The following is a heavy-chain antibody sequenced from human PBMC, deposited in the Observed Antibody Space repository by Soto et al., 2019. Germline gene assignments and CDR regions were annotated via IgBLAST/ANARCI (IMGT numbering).Heavy chain of an antibody. J-gene: IGHJ5*02. Sequence: GASVKVSCKASGYTFTSYGISWVRHAPGQGLEWMGWISAYDGNTNYAQKLQGRVTMTTDTSTSTAYMELRSLRSDDTAVYYCARVPAYGDYVVWFDPWGQGTLVTVSS. CDR3: ARVPAYGDYVVWFDP. D-gene: IGHD4-17*01. V-gene: IGHV1-18*01. CDR1: GYTFTSYG. CDR2: ISAYDGNT.